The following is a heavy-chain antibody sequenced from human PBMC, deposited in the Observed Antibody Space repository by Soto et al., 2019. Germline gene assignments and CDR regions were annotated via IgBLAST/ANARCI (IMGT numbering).Heavy chain of an antibody. CDR2: ISYDGTDT. CDR3: ARDRCGGTEGTKWLDP. J-gene: IGHJ5*02. D-gene: IGHD2-15*01. Sequence: QEELVQSGGGVVQPGRSLRLSCAASGFKFNSYGMHWVRQAPGKGLEWVAVISYDGTDTSYGDSVKGRFTISRDNTRNTLHLQMTSLSVDDTAVYYCARDRCGGTEGTKWLDPWGQGSLVIVSS. V-gene: IGHV3-33*01. CDR1: GFKFNSYG.